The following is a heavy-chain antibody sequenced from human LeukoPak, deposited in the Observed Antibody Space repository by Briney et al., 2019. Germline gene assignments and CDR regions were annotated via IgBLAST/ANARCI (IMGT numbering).Heavy chain of an antibody. J-gene: IGHJ4*02. CDR2: IYYSGST. CDR1: GGSISSYY. D-gene: IGHD2-2*01. CDR3: ARDAHSTSCYFDY. V-gene: IGHV4-59*12. Sequence: PSETLSLTCTVSGGSISSYYWSWIRQPPGKGLEWIGYIYYSGSTNYNPSLKSRVTISVDTSKNQFSLKLSSVTAADTAVYYCARDAHSTSCYFDYWGQGTLVTVSS.